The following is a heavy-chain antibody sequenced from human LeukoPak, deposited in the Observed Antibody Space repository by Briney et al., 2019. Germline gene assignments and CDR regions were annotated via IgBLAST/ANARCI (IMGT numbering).Heavy chain of an antibody. J-gene: IGHJ3*02. Sequence: ETLSLTCTVSGGSISSSSYYWGWIRQPPGKGLEWVSAISGSGGSTYYADSVEGRFTISRDNSKNTLYLQMNSLRAEDTAVYYCAKDLYSSSAGAFDIWGQGTMVTVSS. CDR2: ISGSGGST. CDR3: AKDLYSSSAGAFDI. CDR1: GGSISSSSYY. V-gene: IGHV3-23*01. D-gene: IGHD6-13*01.